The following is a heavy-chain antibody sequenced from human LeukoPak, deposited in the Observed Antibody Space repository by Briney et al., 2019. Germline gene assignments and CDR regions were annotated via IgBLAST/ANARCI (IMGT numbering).Heavy chain of an antibody. Sequence: ASVKVSCKASGYTFTSYYMHWVRQAPGQGLEWMGIINPSGGSTSYAQKFQGRVTMTRDTSTSTVYMELSSLRSEDTAVYYCADTYYFDSRSYDYWWFDPWGQGTLVTVSS. J-gene: IGHJ5*02. CDR1: GYTFTSYY. CDR3: ADTYYFDSRSYDYWWFDP. V-gene: IGHV1-46*01. CDR2: INPSGGST. D-gene: IGHD3-22*01.